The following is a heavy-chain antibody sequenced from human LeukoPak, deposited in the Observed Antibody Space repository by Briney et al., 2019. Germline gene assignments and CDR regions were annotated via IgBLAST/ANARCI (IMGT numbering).Heavy chain of an antibody. CDR1: GFTFSSYS. V-gene: IGHV3-23*01. J-gene: IGHJ4*02. CDR2: ISGSGGST. Sequence: GGSLRLSCAASGFTFSSYSMNWVRQAPGKGLEWVSAISGSGGSTYYADSVKGRFTISRDNSKNTLYLQMNSLRAEDTAVYYCAKDRHYDFWSGYYFDYWGQGTLVTVSS. CDR3: AKDRHYDFWSGYYFDY. D-gene: IGHD3-3*01.